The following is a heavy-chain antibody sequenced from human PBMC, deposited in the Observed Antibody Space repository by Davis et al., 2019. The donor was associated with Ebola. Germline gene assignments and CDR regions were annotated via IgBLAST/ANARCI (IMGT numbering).Heavy chain of an antibody. CDR2: IYYSGST. CDR1: GGSISSSSYY. Sequence: MPSETLSLTCTVSGGSISSSSYYWGWIRQPPGKGLEWIGSIYYSGSTYYNPSLKSRVTISVDTSKNQFSLKLSSVTAADTAVYYCSRHRGIRDNSYGMDVWGQGTTVTVSS. J-gene: IGHJ6*02. CDR3: SRHRGIRDNSYGMDV. V-gene: IGHV4-39*01. D-gene: IGHD3-10*01.